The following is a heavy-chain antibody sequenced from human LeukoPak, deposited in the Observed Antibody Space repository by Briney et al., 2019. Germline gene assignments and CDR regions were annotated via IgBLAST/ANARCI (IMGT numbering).Heavy chain of an antibody. CDR2: INHSGST. CDR1: GGSFSGYY. Sequence: PSETLSLTCAVYGGSFSGYYWSWIRQPPGKGLEWIGEINHSGSTNYNPSLKSRVTISVGTSKNQFSLKLSSVTAADTAVYYCARGRDLYDFWSGYYRLRDAFDIWGQGTMVTVSS. D-gene: IGHD3-3*01. CDR3: ARGRDLYDFWSGYYRLRDAFDI. J-gene: IGHJ3*02. V-gene: IGHV4-34*01.